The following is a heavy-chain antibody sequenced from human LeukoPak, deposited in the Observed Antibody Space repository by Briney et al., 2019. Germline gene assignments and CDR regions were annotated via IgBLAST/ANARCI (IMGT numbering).Heavy chain of an antibody. Sequence: GASVKVSCKASGYTFTGYYMHWVRQAPGQGLEWMGWINPNSGGTNYAQKFQGRVTMTTDTSTSTAYMELRSLRSDDTAVYYCARYGTMVRGSSPYAFDIWGQGTMVTVSS. CDR1: GYTFTGYY. J-gene: IGHJ3*02. CDR2: INPNSGGT. CDR3: ARYGTMVRGSSPYAFDI. D-gene: IGHD3-10*01. V-gene: IGHV1-2*02.